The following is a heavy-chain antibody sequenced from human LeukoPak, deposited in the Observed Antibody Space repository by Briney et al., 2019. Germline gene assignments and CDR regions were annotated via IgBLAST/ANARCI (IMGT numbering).Heavy chain of an antibody. V-gene: IGHV4-39*07. CDR2: VYYSGST. CDR1: GGSISSRSYC. Sequence: SETLSLTCTVSGGSISSRSYCWGWIRQPPGKGLEWIGSVYYSGSTSYNPSLKSRVTISVDKSKNQFSLKLSSVTAADTAVYYCARLWAVAGDFDYWGQGTLVTVSS. D-gene: IGHD6-19*01. J-gene: IGHJ4*02. CDR3: ARLWAVAGDFDY.